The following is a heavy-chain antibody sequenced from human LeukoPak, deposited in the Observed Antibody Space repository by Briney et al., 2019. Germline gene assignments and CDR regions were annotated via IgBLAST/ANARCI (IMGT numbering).Heavy chain of an antibody. V-gene: IGHV3-23*01. Sequence: GGSLRLSCAASGFTLSSYAMSWARQAPGKGLEWVSAISGSGGSTYYADSVKGRFTISRDNSKNTLYVQMNSLRVEDTAVYYCAKGPQVGSGYHPDYWGQGTLVTVSS. CDR3: AKGPQVGSGYHPDY. J-gene: IGHJ4*02. CDR1: GFTLSSYA. CDR2: ISGSGGST. D-gene: IGHD3-22*01.